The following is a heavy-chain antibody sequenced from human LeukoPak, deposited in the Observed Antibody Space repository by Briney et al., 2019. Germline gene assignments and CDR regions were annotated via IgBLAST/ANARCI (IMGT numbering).Heavy chain of an antibody. V-gene: IGHV3-11*01. CDR2: ISLSGGTI. D-gene: IGHD1-26*01. Sequence: GGSLRLSCAASGFKIDDYYMSWIRQAPGKGLEWVSHISLSGGTIHYADSVKGRFTISRDNSKNTLYLQMNSLRAEDTAVYYCARFGGATIDAFDIWGQGTMVTVSS. CDR3: ARFGGATIDAFDI. J-gene: IGHJ3*02. CDR1: GFKIDDYY.